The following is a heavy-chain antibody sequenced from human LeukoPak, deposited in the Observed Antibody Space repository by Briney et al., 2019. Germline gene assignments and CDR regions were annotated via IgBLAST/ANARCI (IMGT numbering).Heavy chain of an antibody. CDR2: ISPDGSEK. V-gene: IGHV3-7*01. Sequence: GGSLRLSCAASGFTFSSYAMHWARQAPGKGLEWVANISPDGSEKYFVDSVKGRFTISRDNGKNSLYLQLNSLKAEDTALYYCARYYDPTVGDAFDIWGQGTMVTVSP. J-gene: IGHJ3*02. D-gene: IGHD3-16*01. CDR1: GFTFSSYA. CDR3: ARYYDPTVGDAFDI.